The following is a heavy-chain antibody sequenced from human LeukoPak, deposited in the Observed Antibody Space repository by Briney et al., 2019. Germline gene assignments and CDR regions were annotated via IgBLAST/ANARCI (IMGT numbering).Heavy chain of an antibody. D-gene: IGHD3-16*02. V-gene: IGHV3-64*01. J-gene: IGHJ4*02. CDR3: TRGPGYDYVWGTYRADY. CDR2: ITSSGSST. Sequence: PGGSLRLSCSASGFIFYGYAMHWVRQAPGRGLEYVAAITSSGSSTFHANSVKGRFTISRDNSKNTLYLQMGSLRPEDMAVYFCTRGPGYDYVWGTYRADYWGQGTLVTVSS. CDR1: GFIFYGYA.